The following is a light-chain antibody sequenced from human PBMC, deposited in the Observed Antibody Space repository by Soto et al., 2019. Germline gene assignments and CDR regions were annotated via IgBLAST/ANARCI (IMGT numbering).Light chain of an antibody. J-gene: IGKJ4*01. CDR1: QSVSINF. CDR3: QQRGNWPLN. V-gene: IGKV3D-20*02. CDR2: DAS. Sequence: IVLTQSPGTLSLSPGERATLSCRASQSVSINFLAWYQQKPGQAPRLLIFDASNRATGIPARFSGSGFGTDFTLTISSIETEDFAFYYCQQRGNWPLNFGGGTK.